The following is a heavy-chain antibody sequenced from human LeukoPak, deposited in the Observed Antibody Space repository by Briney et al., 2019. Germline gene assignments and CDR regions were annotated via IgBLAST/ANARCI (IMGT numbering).Heavy chain of an antibody. Sequence: GGSLRLSCAASGFTVSSNYMSWVRQAPGKGLEWVSVIYSGGSTYYADSVKGRFAISRDNSKNTLYLQMNSLRAEDTAVYYCARAYSSGWYVFDYWGQGTLVTVSS. J-gene: IGHJ4*02. CDR2: IYSGGST. D-gene: IGHD6-19*01. CDR3: ARAYSSGWYVFDY. CDR1: GFTVSSNY. V-gene: IGHV3-66*01.